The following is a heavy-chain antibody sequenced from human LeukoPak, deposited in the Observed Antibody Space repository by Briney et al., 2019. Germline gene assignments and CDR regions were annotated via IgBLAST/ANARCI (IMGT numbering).Heavy chain of an antibody. CDR3: ARGHYYGSGSSRFNY. V-gene: IGHV4-34*01. Sequence: SETLSLTCAGYGGTFSGYYWSWIRPPPGKGREWIGEINHSGSTNYNPSLKSRVTISVDTSKNQFSLKLSSVTAADTAVYYCARGHYYGSGSSRFNYWGQGTLVTVSS. CDR1: GGTFSGYY. CDR2: INHSGST. D-gene: IGHD3-10*01. J-gene: IGHJ4*02.